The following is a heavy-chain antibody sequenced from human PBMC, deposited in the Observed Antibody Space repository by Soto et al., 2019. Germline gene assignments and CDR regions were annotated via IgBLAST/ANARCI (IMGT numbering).Heavy chain of an antibody. CDR1: GGSISSYY. CDR2: IYYSGST. CDR3: ARVYYDYVWGSYRYFDY. V-gene: IGHV4-59*08. D-gene: IGHD3-16*02. Sequence: PSETLSLTCTVSGGSISSYYWSWIRQPPGKGLEWIGYIYYSGSTNYNPSLKSRVTISVDTSKNQFSLKLSSVTAADTAVYYCARVYYDYVWGSYRYFDYWGQGTLVTVSS. J-gene: IGHJ4*02.